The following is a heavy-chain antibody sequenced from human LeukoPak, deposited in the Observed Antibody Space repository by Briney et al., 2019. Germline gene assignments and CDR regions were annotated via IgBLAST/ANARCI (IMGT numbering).Heavy chain of an antibody. CDR1: GYTFTGCY. Sequence: ASVKVSCKASGYTFTGCYMHWVRQAPGQGLEWMGWINPNSGGTNYAQKFQGRVTMTRDTSISTAYMELSRLRSDDTAVYYCARTNAAYYDILTTGGPDYWGQGTLVTVSS. CDR3: ARTNAAYYDILTTGGPDY. D-gene: IGHD3-9*01. CDR2: INPNSGGT. V-gene: IGHV1-2*02. J-gene: IGHJ4*02.